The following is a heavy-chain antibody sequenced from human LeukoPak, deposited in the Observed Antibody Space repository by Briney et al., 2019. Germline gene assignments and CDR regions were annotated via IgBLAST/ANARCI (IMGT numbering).Heavy chain of an antibody. J-gene: IGHJ3*02. D-gene: IGHD5-18*01. CDR1: GFTFSSYS. CDR3: ARGGGSYGYGAFDI. Sequence: GGSLRLSWAASGFTFSSYSMNWVRQAAGKRLEWVSSISSSSSYIYYADYVKGRFTISKDNAKNSLYLQMNSLRAEDTAVYYCARGGGSYGYGAFDIWGQGTMVTVSS. CDR2: ISSSSSYI. V-gene: IGHV3-21*01.